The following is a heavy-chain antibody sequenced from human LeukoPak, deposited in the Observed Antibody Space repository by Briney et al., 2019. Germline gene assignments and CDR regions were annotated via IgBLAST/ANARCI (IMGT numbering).Heavy chain of an antibody. D-gene: IGHD1-26*01. Sequence: ASVKVSCKASGYTFTGYYMHWVRQAPGQGLEWMGRINPNSGGTNYAQKFQGRVTMTRDASISTAYMELSRLRSDDTAVYYCARVSRKWELLSFFDYWGQGTLVTVSS. CDR1: GYTFTGYY. CDR2: INPNSGGT. J-gene: IGHJ4*02. V-gene: IGHV1-2*06. CDR3: ARVSRKWELLSFFDY.